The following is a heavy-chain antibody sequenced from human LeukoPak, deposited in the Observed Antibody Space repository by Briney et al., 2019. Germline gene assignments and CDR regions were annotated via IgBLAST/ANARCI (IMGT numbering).Heavy chain of an antibody. V-gene: IGHV4-4*07. Sequence: SETLSLTCTVSGGSISGYYWNWIRQPAGKGLEWIGRVYSSGTTNYNPSLKSRVTMSGDTSKNQFSLRLTSVTAADTAVYYCARGEVEDYFDYWGQGTLVTVSS. CDR3: ARGEVEDYFDY. CDR2: VYSSGTT. D-gene: IGHD2-15*01. CDR1: GGSISGYY. J-gene: IGHJ4*02.